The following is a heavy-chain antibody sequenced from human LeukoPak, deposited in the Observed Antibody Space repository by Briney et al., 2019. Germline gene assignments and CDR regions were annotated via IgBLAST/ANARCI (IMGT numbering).Heavy chain of an antibody. J-gene: IGHJ5*02. Sequence: GSLRLSCAASGFTFDDYTMHWVRQAPGKGLEWVSLISWDGGSTYYADSVKGRFTISRDNSKNSLYLQMNSLRTEDTALYYCAKDSGCDFYSWFDPWGQGTLVTVSS. V-gene: IGHV3-43*01. CDR1: GFTFDDYT. CDR3: AKDSGCDFYSWFDP. CDR2: ISWDGGST. D-gene: IGHD5-12*01.